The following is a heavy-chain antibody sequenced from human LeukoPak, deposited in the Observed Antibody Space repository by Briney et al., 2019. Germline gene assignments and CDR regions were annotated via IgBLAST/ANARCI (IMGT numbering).Heavy chain of an antibody. CDR3: ARASPTTVTTYYYGMDV. D-gene: IGHD4-17*01. CDR1: GYIFTNYA. J-gene: IGHJ6*02. V-gene: IGHV7-4-1*02. Sequence: ASVTVSCKASGYIFTNYAMNWVRQAPGQGLEWMGYIKTSTGNPTYAQGFTGRFVFSLDTSVSTAYLQISSLKAEDTAVYYCARASPTTVTTYYYGMDVWGQGTTVTVSS. CDR2: IKTSTGNP.